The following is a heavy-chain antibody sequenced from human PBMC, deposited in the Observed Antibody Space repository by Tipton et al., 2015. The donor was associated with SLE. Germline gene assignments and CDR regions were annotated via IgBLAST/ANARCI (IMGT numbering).Heavy chain of an antibody. D-gene: IGHD1-1*01. Sequence: SLRLSCAASGFKFDDYAMHWVRQVPGKGLEWLSGMSWNGGYIDYADSVKGRFTISRDNADNSLYLQMNRLGPDDTALYHCAKDRFTGTMRIGCLDLWGQGILVTVSS. J-gene: IGHJ5*02. CDR3: AKDRFTGTMRIGCLDL. CDR2: MSWNGGYI. CDR1: GFKFDDYA. V-gene: IGHV3-9*01.